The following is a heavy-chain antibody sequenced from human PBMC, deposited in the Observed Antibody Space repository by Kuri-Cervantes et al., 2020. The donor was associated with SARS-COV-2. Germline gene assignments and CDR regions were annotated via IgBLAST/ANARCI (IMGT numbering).Heavy chain of an antibody. CDR2: INTNTGNP. Sequence: GESLKISCAASGFTFSSYAISWVRQAPGQGLEWMGWINTNTGNPTYAQGFTGRFVFSLDTSVSTAYLQISSLKAEDTAVYYCARDTNFGSGSYWFNPWGQGTLVTVSS. V-gene: IGHV7-4-1*02. D-gene: IGHD3-10*01. J-gene: IGHJ5*02. CDR3: ARDTNFGSGSYWFNP. CDR1: GFTFSSYA.